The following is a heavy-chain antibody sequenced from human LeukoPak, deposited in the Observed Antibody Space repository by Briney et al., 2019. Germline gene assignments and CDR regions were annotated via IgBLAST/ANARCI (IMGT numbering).Heavy chain of an antibody. CDR1: GYSFTSYW. CDR2: IYPGDSDT. D-gene: IGHD6-13*01. CDR3: ARHPGAAVDYFDY. J-gene: IGHJ4*02. V-gene: IGHV5-51*01. Sequence: GESLKISCKGSGYSFTSYWIGWVRQMPGKGLERMGIIYPGDSDTRYSPSFQGQVTISADKSISTAYLQWSSLKASDTAVYYCARHPGAAVDYFDYWGQGTLVTVSS.